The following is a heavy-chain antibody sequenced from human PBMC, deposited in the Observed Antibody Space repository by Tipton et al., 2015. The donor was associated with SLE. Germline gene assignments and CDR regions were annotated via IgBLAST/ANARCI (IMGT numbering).Heavy chain of an antibody. Sequence: TLSLTCAVYGGSFSGYYWGWIRQPPGKGLEWIGEINHSGSTNYNPSLKSRVTISIDTSKNQFSLKLSSVTAADTSVYYCARGNDYDFWSGYYRRDASDIWGQGTMVTVSS. CDR2: INHSGST. J-gene: IGHJ3*02. D-gene: IGHD3-3*01. V-gene: IGHV4-34*01. CDR3: ARGNDYDFWSGYYRRDASDI. CDR1: GGSFSGYY.